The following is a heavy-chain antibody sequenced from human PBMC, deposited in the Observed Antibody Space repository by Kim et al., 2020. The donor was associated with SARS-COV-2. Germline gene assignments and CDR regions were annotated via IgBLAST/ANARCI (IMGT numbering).Heavy chain of an antibody. CDR2: INPNSGGT. CDR1: GYTFTGYY. J-gene: IGHJ6*02. V-gene: IGHV1-2*06. D-gene: IGHD6-6*01. CDR3: ASGSPYSSSSYYYYGMDV. Sequence: ASVKVSCKASGYTFTGYYMHWVRQAPGQGLEWMGRINPNSGGTNYAQKFQGRVTMTRDTSISTAYMVLSRLRSDDTAVYYCASGSPYSSSSYYYYGMDVWGQGTTVTVSS.